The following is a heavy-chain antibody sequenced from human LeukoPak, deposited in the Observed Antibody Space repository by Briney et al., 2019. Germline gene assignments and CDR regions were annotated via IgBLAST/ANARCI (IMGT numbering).Heavy chain of an antibody. J-gene: IGHJ6*03. D-gene: IGHD5-12*01. CDR3: ARDPIVATADLYYYYYYMDV. V-gene: IGHV1-18*01. Sequence: ASVKVSCKASGYTFSSYGISWVRQAPGQGLEWMGWISAYNGDTHYAQKFQGRVTMTTDTSTSTAYMELSRLRSDDTAVYYCARDPIVATADLYYYYYYMDVWGKGTTVTVSS. CDR2: ISAYNGDT. CDR1: GYTFSSYG.